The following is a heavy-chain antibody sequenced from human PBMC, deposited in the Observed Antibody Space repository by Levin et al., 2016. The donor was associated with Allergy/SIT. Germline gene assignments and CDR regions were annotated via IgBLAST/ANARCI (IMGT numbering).Heavy chain of an antibody. D-gene: IGHD2-15*01. Sequence: SETLSLTCTVSGGSISSYYWSWIRQPPGKGLEWIGYIYYSGSTNYNPSLKSRVTISVDTSKNQFSLKLSSVTAADTAVYYCARDATDIVVVVAAVGNWFDPWGQGTLVTVSS. CDR2: IYYSGST. CDR3: ARDATDIVVVVAAVGNWFDP. J-gene: IGHJ5*02. CDR1: GGSISSYY. V-gene: IGHV4-59*12.